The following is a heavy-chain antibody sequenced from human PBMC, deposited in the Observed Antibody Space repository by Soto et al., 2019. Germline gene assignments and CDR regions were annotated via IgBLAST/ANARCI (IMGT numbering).Heavy chain of an antibody. J-gene: IGHJ6*02. Sequence: PLGSLRLSCAASGFTFRSYEMNLVRQAPGKGLEWVSYISGSASTIYYADSVKGRFTISRDNAKNSLYLQMNSLRAEDTAVYYCARDFGYYGMDVWGQGTTVTVSS. D-gene: IGHD3-10*01. CDR3: ARDFGYYGMDV. V-gene: IGHV3-48*03. CDR1: GFTFRSYE. CDR2: ISGSASTI.